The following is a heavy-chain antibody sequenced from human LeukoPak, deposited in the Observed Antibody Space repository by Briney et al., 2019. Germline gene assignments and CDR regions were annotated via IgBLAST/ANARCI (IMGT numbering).Heavy chain of an antibody. Sequence: ASVKVSCKASGGTFSSYAISWVRQAPGQGLEWTGRIIPILGIANYAQKFQGRVTITADKSTSTAYMELSSLRSEDTAVYYCARDSGYGVDFDYWGQGTLVTVSS. V-gene: IGHV1-69*04. CDR2: IIPILGIA. J-gene: IGHJ4*02. D-gene: IGHD5-12*01. CDR1: GGTFSSYA. CDR3: ARDSGYGVDFDY.